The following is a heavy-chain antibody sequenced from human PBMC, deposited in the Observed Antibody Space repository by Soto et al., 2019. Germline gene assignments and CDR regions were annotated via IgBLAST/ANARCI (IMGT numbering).Heavy chain of an antibody. Sequence: QVRLVQSGAEVKTPGASVRVSCKTSGYNFNGFGVSWVRQAPGQGLEWVGWISAFNSKTNFAEKFQDRLTLTTDTPTSTAYMELRSLTSDDTAVYFCATYCVGECCYGVRSFDYWGQGTLVIVSS. V-gene: IGHV1-18*01. CDR3: ATYCVGECCYGVRSFDY. D-gene: IGHD2-21*01. CDR1: GYNFNGFG. J-gene: IGHJ4*02. CDR2: ISAFNSKT.